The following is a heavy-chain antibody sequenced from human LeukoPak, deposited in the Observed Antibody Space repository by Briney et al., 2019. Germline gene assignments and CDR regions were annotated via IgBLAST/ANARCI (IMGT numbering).Heavy chain of an antibody. CDR1: GFTFSSYW. J-gene: IGHJ4*02. CDR3: ARDRREGGSYRSFQY. CDR2: IKQDGSEK. V-gene: IGHV3-7*03. D-gene: IGHD3-16*02. Sequence: GGSLRLSCAASGFTFSSYWMSWVRQAPGKGLEWVANIKQDGSEKYYVDSVKGRFTISRDNAKNSLYLQMNSLRAEDTAAYYCARDRREGGSYRSFQYWGQGTLVTVSS.